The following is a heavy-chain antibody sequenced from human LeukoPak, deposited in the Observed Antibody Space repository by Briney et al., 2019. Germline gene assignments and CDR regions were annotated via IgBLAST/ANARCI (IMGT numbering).Heavy chain of an antibody. Sequence: SETLSLTCTVSGGSISSSSYYWGWIRQPPGKGLEWIGSIYYSGSTYYNPSLKSRVTISVDTSKNQFSLKLSSVTAADTAVYYCAKDHGGSSSWNGNYYFDYWGQGTLVTVSS. CDR1: GGSISSSSYY. CDR3: AKDHGGSSSWNGNYYFDY. J-gene: IGHJ4*02. V-gene: IGHV4-39*02. CDR2: IYYSGST. D-gene: IGHD6-13*01.